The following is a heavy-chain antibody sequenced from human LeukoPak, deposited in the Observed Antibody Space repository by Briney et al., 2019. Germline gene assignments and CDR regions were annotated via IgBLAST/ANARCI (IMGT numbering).Heavy chain of an antibody. J-gene: IGHJ3*02. Sequence: GGSLRLSCAASGFTFSNYAMTWVRQAPGKGLEWVAVISYDGSNKYYADSVKGRFTISRDNSKNTLYLQMNSLRAEDTAVYYCARDRDAFDIWGQGTMVTVSS. CDR1: GFTFSNYA. V-gene: IGHV3-30-3*01. CDR3: ARDRDAFDI. CDR2: ISYDGSNK.